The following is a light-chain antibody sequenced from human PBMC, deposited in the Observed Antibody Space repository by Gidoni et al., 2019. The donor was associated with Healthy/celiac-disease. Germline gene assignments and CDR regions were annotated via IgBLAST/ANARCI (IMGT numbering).Light chain of an antibody. CDR3: QQANRFPLT. CDR2: AAS. Sequence: DIQMTQSPSSVSASVGDRVTITCRASQGISSWLAWYQPKPGNAPQLLISAASSLHRGVPSRFSGSGSGTDFTLTIRSPQPLAFSTYHCQQANRFPLTFGGGTKVEIK. J-gene: IGKJ4*01. V-gene: IGKV1-12*01. CDR1: QGISSW.